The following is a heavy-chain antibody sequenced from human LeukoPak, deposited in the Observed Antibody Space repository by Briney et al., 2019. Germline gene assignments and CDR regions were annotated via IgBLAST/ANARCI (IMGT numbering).Heavy chain of an antibody. J-gene: IGHJ4*02. CDR2: IYSGGST. Sequence: PGGSLRLSCAASGFTFSSYSMNWVRQAPGKGLEWVSVIYSGGSTYYADSVKGRFTISRDNSKNTLYLQMNSLRAEDTAVYYCARVRRYDFDYWGQGTLVTVSS. V-gene: IGHV3-53*01. CDR1: GFTFSSYS. CDR3: ARVRRYDFDY. D-gene: IGHD3-9*01.